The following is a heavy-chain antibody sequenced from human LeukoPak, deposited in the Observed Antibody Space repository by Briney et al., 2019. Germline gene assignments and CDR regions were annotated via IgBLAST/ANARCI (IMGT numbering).Heavy chain of an antibody. V-gene: IGHV4-34*01. J-gene: IGHJ5*02. CDR2: INHSGST. CDR3: ARDYSNWFDP. CDR1: GGSFSGYY. D-gene: IGHD4-11*01. Sequence: KPSETLSLTCAVYGGSFSGYYWSWIRQPPGKGLEWIGEINHSGSTNYNPSLKSRVTISVDTSKNQFSLKLSSVTAADTAVYYCARDYSNWFDPWGQGSLVTVSS.